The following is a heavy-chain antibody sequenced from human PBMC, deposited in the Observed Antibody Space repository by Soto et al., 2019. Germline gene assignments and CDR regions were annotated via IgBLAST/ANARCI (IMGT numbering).Heavy chain of an antibody. J-gene: IGHJ6*02. Sequence: HPGGSLRLSCAASGFTFSSYSMNWVRQAPGKGLEWVSYISSSSSTIYYADSVKGRFTISRDNAKNSLYLQMNSLRDEDTAVYYCARGHKRWLQLVGGMDVWGQGTTVTVSS. CDR3: ARGHKRWLQLVGGMDV. CDR2: ISSSSSTI. V-gene: IGHV3-48*02. CDR1: GFTFSSYS. D-gene: IGHD5-12*01.